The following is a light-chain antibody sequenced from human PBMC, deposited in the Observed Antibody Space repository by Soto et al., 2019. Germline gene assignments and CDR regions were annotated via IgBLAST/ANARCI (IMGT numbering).Light chain of an antibody. J-gene: IGLJ1*01. CDR3: AAWDASLNGRV. CDR1: SSNIGINT. Sequence: QSVLTQPPSTSATPGQRVTISCSGSSSNIGINTVNWYQQLPGTAPKLLFYSNNQRPSGVPDRFSGSKSGTSASLAISGLQSEDEADYYCAAWDASLNGRVFGSGSKVTVL. CDR2: SNN. V-gene: IGLV1-44*01.